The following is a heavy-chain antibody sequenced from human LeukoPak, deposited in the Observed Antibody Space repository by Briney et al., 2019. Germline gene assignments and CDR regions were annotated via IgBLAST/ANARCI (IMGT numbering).Heavy chain of an antibody. CDR2: ISGDGGST. CDR3: AKDRLLLWFGELLF. Sequence: GGSPRLSCAASGFTFDDYAMHWVRQAPGKGLEWVFLISGDGGSTYYADSVKGRFTISRDNSKNSLYLQMNSLRTEDTALYYCAKDRLLLWFGELLFWGQGTLVTVSS. CDR1: GFTFDDYA. J-gene: IGHJ4*02. V-gene: IGHV3-43*02. D-gene: IGHD3-10*01.